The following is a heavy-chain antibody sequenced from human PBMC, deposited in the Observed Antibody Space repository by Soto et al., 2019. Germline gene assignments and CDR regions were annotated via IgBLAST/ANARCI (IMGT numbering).Heavy chain of an antibody. V-gene: IGHV4-39*01. CDR2: IYYSGST. J-gene: IGHJ4*02. D-gene: IGHD3-22*01. Sequence: PSETLSLTCTVSGGYISSSSYYWGWIRQPPGKGLEWIGSIYYSGSTYYNPSLKSRVTISVDTSKNQFSLKLSSVTAADTAVYYCARRPHYYDSSGYYIGPLQGWGQGTLVTVSS. CDR1: GGYISSSSYY. CDR3: ARRPHYYDSSGYYIGPLQG.